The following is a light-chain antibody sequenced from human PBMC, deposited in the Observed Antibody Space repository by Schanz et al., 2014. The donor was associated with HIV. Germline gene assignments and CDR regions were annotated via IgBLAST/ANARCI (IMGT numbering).Light chain of an antibody. CDR3: CSYAGSYTWV. Sequence: QSVLTQPPSMSAAPGQRVTISCAGSAFNIGQNYVSWFQQFPGTAPKLLIFDNTNRPSGVPARFSGSKSGSSASLAISGLQAEDEADYYCCSYAGSYTWVFGGGTKLTVL. CDR1: AFNIGQNY. CDR2: DNT. J-gene: IGLJ3*02. V-gene: IGLV1-40*01.